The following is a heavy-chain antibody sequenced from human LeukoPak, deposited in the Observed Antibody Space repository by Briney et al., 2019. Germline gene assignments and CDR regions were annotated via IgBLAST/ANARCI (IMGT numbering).Heavy chain of an antibody. Sequence: GASVKVSCKASGYTFTSYGISWVRQAPGQGLEWMGWISAYNGNTNYAQKLQGRVTMTTDTSTSTAYMELRRLRSDDTAVYYCARVFSSSWYLEAIDYWGQGTLVTVSS. CDR1: GYTFTSYG. CDR2: ISAYNGNT. D-gene: IGHD6-13*01. CDR3: ARVFSSSWYLEAIDY. V-gene: IGHV1-18*01. J-gene: IGHJ4*02.